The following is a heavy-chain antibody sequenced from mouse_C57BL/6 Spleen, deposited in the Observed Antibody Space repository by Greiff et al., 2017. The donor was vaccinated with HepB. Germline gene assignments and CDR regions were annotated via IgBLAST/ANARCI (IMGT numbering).Heavy chain of an antibody. Sequence: QVQLQQPGAELVKPGASVKMSCKASGYTFTSYWITWVKQRPGQGLEWIGDIYPGSGSTNYNEKFKGKATLTVDTSSSTAYMQLSSLTSEDSAVYYCARAHYYGSSYVFDYWGQGTTLTVSS. CDR3: ARAHYYGSSYVFDY. V-gene: IGHV1-55*01. CDR1: GYTFTSYW. CDR2: IYPGSGST. D-gene: IGHD1-1*01. J-gene: IGHJ2*01.